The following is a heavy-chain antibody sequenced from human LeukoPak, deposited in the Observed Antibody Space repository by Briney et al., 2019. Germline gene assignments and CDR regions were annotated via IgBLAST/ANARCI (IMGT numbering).Heavy chain of an antibody. Sequence: GGSLRLSCAASGFTFYSYSMNWVRPAPGKGLEWVSSISSSTSYIYYADSVKGRFTISRDNAKNSLYLQMNSLRAEDTAVYYCARGVDYYENSGTIDYWGQGTLVTVSS. CDR3: ARGVDYYENSGTIDY. CDR1: GFTFYSYS. J-gene: IGHJ4*02. V-gene: IGHV3-21*01. CDR2: ISSSTSYI. D-gene: IGHD3-22*01.